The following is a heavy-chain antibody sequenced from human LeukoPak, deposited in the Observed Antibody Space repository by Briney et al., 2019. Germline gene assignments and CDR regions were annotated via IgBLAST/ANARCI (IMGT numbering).Heavy chain of an antibody. CDR3: ARGLSGWYRRGIDY. V-gene: IGHV4-30-2*01. CDR1: GGSISSGGYY. CDR2: IYHSGST. J-gene: IGHJ4*02. Sequence: PSETLSLTYTVSGGSISSGGYYWSWIRQPPGKGLEWIGYIYHSGSTYYNPSLKSRVTISVDRSKNQFSLKLSSVTAADTAVYYCARGLSGWYRRGIDYWGQGTLVTVSS. D-gene: IGHD6-19*01.